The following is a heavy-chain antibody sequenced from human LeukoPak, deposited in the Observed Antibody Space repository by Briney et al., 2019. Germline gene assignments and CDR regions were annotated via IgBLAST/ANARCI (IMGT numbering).Heavy chain of an antibody. D-gene: IGHD3-10*01. J-gene: IGHJ6*02. V-gene: IGHV3-7*01. Sequence: GGSLRLSCAASGFTFSSYWMSWVLQAPGKGLEWVANIKQDGSEKYYVDSVKGRFTISRDNAKNSLYLQMNSLRAEDTAVYYCARSGFDRYYYYYYGMDVWGQGTTVTVSS. CDR3: ARSGFDRYYYYYYGMDV. CDR1: GFTFSSYW. CDR2: IKQDGSEK.